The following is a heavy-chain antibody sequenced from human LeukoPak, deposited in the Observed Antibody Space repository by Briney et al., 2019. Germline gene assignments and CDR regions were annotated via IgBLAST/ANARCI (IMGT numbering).Heavy chain of an antibody. J-gene: IGHJ4*02. CDR3: ARVGYSSSIDY. CDR1: GGSISSSNYY. Sequence: SETLSLTCTVSGGSISSSNYYWGWIRHPPGRGLECMVRVYYSARTSYNPSLKSAVNISVDTSKNQISLTLSSVTAADTAVYYCARVGYSSSIDYWGQGTLVTVSS. V-gene: IGHV4-39*07. CDR2: VYYSART. D-gene: IGHD6-6*01.